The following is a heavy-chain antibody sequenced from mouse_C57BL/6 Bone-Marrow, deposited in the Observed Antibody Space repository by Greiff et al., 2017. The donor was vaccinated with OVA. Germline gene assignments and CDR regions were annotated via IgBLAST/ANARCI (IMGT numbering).Heavy chain of an antibody. V-gene: IGHV1-19*01. J-gene: IGHJ2*01. CDR2: INPYNGGT. CDR3: ARAPLWLRRGGDFDY. D-gene: IGHD2-2*01. CDR1: GYTFTDYY. Sequence: EVQVVESGPVLVKPGASVKMSCKASGYTFTDYYMNWVKQSHGKSLEWIGVINPYNGGTSYNQKFKGKATLTVDKSSSTAYMELNSLTSEDSAVYYCARAPLWLRRGGDFDYWGQDTTLTVSS.